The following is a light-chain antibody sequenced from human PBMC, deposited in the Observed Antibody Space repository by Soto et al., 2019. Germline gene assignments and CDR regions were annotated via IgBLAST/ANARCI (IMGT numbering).Light chain of an antibody. J-gene: IGKJ5*01. CDR1: QNVDKF. V-gene: IGKV3-11*01. CDR3: QPDDKWFSIT. Sequence: EIVFTQAPATLYLSPGETATLSCRASQNVDKFLAWYQQRPGQAPRLLIYGASSRATGIPDRFSGSGSGTDFTLTISRLDPEEFAVYYCQPDDKWFSITFGQGTRPEI. CDR2: GAS.